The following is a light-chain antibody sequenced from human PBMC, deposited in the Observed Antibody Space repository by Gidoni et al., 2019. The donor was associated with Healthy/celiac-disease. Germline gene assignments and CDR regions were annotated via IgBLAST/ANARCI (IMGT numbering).Light chain of an antibody. CDR3: QQYNSYPLT. V-gene: IGKV1-5*03. Sequence: DIQMTQSPSTLSATVGDRVTITCRASQSISSWLAWYQQKPGKAPKLLLYKASSLESGVPSRFSGSGSGTEFTLTISSLQPDDFATYYCQQYNSYPLTFGGGTKVEIK. CDR2: KAS. CDR1: QSISSW. J-gene: IGKJ4*01.